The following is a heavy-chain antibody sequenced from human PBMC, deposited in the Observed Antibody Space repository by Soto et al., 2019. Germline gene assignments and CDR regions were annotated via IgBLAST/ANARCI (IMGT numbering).Heavy chain of an antibody. V-gene: IGHV3-23*01. CDR3: AKGRSSRGMATPLCYFDY. J-gene: IGHJ4*02. CDR2: ISGSGGST. D-gene: IGHD5-12*01. Sequence: GGSLRLSCAASGFTFSSYAMSWVRQAPGKGLEWVSAISGSGGSTYYADSVKGRFTISRDNSKNTLYLQMNSLRAEDTAVYYCAKGRSSRGMATPLCYFDYWGQGTLVTVSS. CDR1: GFTFSSYA.